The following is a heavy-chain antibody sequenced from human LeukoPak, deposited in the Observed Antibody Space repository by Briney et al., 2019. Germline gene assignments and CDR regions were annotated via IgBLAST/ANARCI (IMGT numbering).Heavy chain of an antibody. Sequence: PGGSLTPSYAASGFTFSSYAMSWVRQAPGKGLEWVSAISGSGGSTYYADSVKGRFTISRDNSKNTLYLQMNSLRAEDTAVYYCAKDLQRNYYSSAFDYWGQGTLVTVSS. CDR3: AKDLQRNYYSSAFDY. D-gene: IGHD3-22*01. CDR2: ISGSGGST. J-gene: IGHJ4*02. CDR1: GFTFSSYA. V-gene: IGHV3-23*01.